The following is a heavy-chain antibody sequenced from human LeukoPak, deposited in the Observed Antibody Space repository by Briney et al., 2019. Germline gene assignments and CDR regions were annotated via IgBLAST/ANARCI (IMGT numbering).Heavy chain of an antibody. V-gene: IGHV3-53*01. Sequence: GGSLRLSCAASGFTFTSYWMSWVRRAPGKGLEWVSLIYNDGSTFYADSVKGRFIISRDNSKNTLYLQMNSLRAEDTAVYYCARNNDWYGEDWGQGTLVTVSS. J-gene: IGHJ4*02. CDR2: IYNDGST. D-gene: IGHD3-10*01. CDR3: ARNNDWYGED. CDR1: GFTFTSYW.